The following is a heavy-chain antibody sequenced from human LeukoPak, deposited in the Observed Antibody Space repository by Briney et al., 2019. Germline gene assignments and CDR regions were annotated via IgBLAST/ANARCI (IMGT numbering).Heavy chain of an antibody. CDR2: IYASGST. V-gene: IGHV4-4*07. Sequence: SETLSLTCTVSGGSISSYYWSWVRQPAGKGLEWIGRIYASGSTNYNPSLKSRVTMSVDTSKNQSSLKLSSVTAADTAMYYCARDPNTNWFDPWGQGTLVTVSS. D-gene: IGHD4/OR15-4a*01. J-gene: IGHJ5*02. CDR3: ARDPNTNWFDP. CDR1: GGSISSYY.